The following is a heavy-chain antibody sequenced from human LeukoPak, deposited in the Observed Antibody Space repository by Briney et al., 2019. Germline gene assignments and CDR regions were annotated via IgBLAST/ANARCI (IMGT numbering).Heavy chain of an antibody. CDR2: ISHRGRT. J-gene: IGHJ4*02. V-gene: IGHV4-34*01. Sequence: SETLSLTCAVYGGSVSGYYWSWIRQPPEKGLEWVGEISHRGRTHYTPSLQSRVTMSVDTSKNQFALNLNSVTAADTAVYYCARVPLRFLEPFDYWGQGILVTVSS. CDR3: ARVPLRFLEPFDY. CDR1: GGSVSGYY. D-gene: IGHD3-3*01.